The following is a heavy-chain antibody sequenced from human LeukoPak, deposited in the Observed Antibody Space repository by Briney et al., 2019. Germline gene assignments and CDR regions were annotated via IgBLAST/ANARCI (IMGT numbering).Heavy chain of an antibody. J-gene: IGHJ4*02. V-gene: IGHV3-15*01. D-gene: IGHD1-26*01. CDR2: IKSKTDGGTT. Sequence: GGSLRLSCAASGFTFSNAWMSWVRQAPGKGLEWVGRIKSKTDGGTTDYAAPVKGRFTISRDDSKNTLYLQMNSLKTEDTAVYYSTTDFSGSRWHSPIDYWGQGTLVTVSS. CDR1: GFTFSNAW. CDR3: TTDFSGSRWHSPIDY.